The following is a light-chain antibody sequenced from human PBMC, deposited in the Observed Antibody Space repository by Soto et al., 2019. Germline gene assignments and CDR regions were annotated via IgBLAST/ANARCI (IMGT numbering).Light chain of an antibody. CDR2: AAS. V-gene: IGKV1-27*01. Sequence: DIQMTQSPSSLSASVGDRVTITCRASQGISNYLAWYQQKPGKVPKLLIYAASTLQSGVPSRFSGSGSRTDFTLTISSLQPEDVATYYCQKYNSAPRTFGQGTKVEI. CDR1: QGISNY. J-gene: IGKJ1*01. CDR3: QKYNSAPRT.